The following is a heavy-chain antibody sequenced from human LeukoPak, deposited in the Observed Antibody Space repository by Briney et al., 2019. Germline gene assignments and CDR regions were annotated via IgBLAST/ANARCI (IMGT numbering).Heavy chain of an antibody. V-gene: IGHV4-59*01. J-gene: IGHJ4*02. CDR3: ASDCSGGSCYDY. D-gene: IGHD2-15*01. Sequence: SETLSLTCSVSGGSISSYYWSWIRQPPGKGLEWIGYIYYSGSTNYSPSLKSRVTISVDTSKNQFSLKLSSVTAADTAVYYCASDCSGGSCYDYWGQGTLVTVSS. CDR1: GGSISSYY. CDR2: IYYSGST.